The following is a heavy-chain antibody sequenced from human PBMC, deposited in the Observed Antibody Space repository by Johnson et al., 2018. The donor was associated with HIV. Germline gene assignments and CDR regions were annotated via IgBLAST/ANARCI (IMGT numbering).Heavy chain of an antibody. CDR3: AKERVTWSSRGDAFDI. J-gene: IGHJ3*02. Sequence: VQLVESGGGLVQPGGSLRLSRAASGFTFSSYAMSWVRQAPGKGLEWVSAISGSGGSTYYADSVKGRFTISRDNSKNTLYLQMNSLRAEDTAVYYCAKERVTWSSRGDAFDIWGQGTMVTVSS. CDR1: GFTFSSYA. V-gene: IGHV3-23*04. D-gene: IGHD5-18*01. CDR2: ISGSGGST.